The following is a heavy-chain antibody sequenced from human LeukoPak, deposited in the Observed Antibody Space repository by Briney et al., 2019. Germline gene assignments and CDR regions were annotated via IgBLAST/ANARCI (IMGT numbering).Heavy chain of an antibody. CDR3: AKDSSGWPEGDWFDP. D-gene: IGHD6-19*01. J-gene: IGHJ5*02. CDR2: ISSSGSTI. V-gene: IGHV3-48*03. Sequence: GGSLRLSCAASGFTFSSYEMNWVRQAPGKGLEWVSYISSSGSTIYYADSVKGRFTISRDNAKNSLYLQMNSLRAEDTAVYYCAKDSSGWPEGDWFDPWGQGTLVTVSS. CDR1: GFTFSSYE.